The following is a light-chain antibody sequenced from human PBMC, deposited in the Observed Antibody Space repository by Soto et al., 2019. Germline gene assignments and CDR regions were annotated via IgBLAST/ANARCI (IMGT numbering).Light chain of an antibody. CDR2: DAS. CDR1: QSISRW. CDR3: QKYNGYPWK. J-gene: IGKJ1*01. Sequence: DIQMTHSPSTLSASVLYIVTITFRASQSISRWLALYQQKPGKAPKLLIYDASSLETGVPSRFSGSGSGTAFTLTINSLQADDFATYYCQKYNGYPWKFGQGTKVDIK. V-gene: IGKV1-5*01.